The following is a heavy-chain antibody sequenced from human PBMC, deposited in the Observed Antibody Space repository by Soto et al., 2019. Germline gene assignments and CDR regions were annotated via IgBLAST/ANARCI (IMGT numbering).Heavy chain of an antibody. CDR3: AKDARWGGDCYVAC. D-gene: IGHD2-21*02. Sequence: EVQLLESGGGLVQPGGSLRLSCAASGFTFSSYAMSWVRQAPGKGLEWVSDISGSGVSTYYADSVKGRFTSSRDNSRITLYVPMTSLRAADTAVYYCAKDARWGGDCYVACWGQGTLVIV. CDR1: GFTFSSYA. V-gene: IGHV3-23*01. CDR2: ISGSGVST. J-gene: IGHJ4*02.